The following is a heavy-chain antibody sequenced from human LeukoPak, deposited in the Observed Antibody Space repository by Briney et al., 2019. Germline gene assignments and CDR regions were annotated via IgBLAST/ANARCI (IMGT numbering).Heavy chain of an antibody. CDR1: GGSFSGYY. V-gene: IGHV4-34*01. CDR2: INHSGST. CDR3: SRYDSDTGDFDP. Sequence: SETLSLTCAVYGGSFSGYYWSWIRQPPGRGLEWIGEINHSGSTNYNPSLKSRVTISVDTSKNQFSLKLSSVTAADTAFYYCSRYDSDTGDFDPWGQGTLVTISS. J-gene: IGHJ5*02. D-gene: IGHD3-10*01.